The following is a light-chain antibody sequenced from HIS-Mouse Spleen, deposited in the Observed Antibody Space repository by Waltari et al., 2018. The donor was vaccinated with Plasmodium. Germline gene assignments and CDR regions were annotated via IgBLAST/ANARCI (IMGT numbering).Light chain of an antibody. CDR1: ALPTKL. J-gene: IGLJ3*02. CDR2: EDS. V-gene: IGLV3-10*01. Sequence: SSELTQPPSVPVSPGQTARLTCSGDALPTKLAYWYQLKSGQAPVLVIYEDSKRPSGIPERFSGSSSGTMATLTISGAQVEDEADYYCYSTDSSGNHRVFGGGTKLTVL. CDR3: YSTDSSGNHRV.